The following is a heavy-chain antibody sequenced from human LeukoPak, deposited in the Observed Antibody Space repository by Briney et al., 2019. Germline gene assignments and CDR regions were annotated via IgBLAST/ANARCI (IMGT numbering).Heavy chain of an antibody. V-gene: IGHV3-23*01. CDR3: AKSQSSSPDWFDP. J-gene: IGHJ5*02. CDR1: GFTFSSYA. D-gene: IGHD6-13*01. CDR2: ISESGSSI. Sequence: PGGSLRLSCAASGFTFSSYAMTWVCQAPGKGLEWVSTISESGSSIYYGDSVKGRFTISRDTSKNTLFLQMNSLRAEDTAVYYCAKSQSSSPDWFDPWGQGTLVTVSS.